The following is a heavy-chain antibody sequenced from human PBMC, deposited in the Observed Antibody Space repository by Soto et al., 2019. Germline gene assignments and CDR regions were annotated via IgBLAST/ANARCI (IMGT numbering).Heavy chain of an antibody. CDR3: ARESSSFDF. CDR2: IYYRGST. D-gene: IGHD6-6*01. V-gene: IGHV4-61*01. J-gene: IGHJ4*02. CDR1: GDSVSSGTCY. Sequence: PSETLSLTCTVSGDSVSSGTCYWSWIRQPPGKGLEWIGYIYYRGSTKYNPSFQSRVTISADTSKNQFSLKLTSVTAADTAVYYCARESSSFDFWGQGSLVTV.